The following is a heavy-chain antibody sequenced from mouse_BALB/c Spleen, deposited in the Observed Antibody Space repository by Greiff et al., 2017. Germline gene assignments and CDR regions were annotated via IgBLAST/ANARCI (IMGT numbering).Heavy chain of an antibody. CDR2: ISSGSSTI. V-gene: IGHV5-17*02. Sequence: EVQLVESGGGLVQPGGSRKLSCAASGFTFSSFGMHWVRQAPEKGLEWVAYISSGSSTIYYADTVKGRFTISRDNPKNTLFLQMTSLRSEDTAMYYCARSSYDGYSYAMDYWGQGTSVTVSS. D-gene: IGHD2-3*01. CDR1: GFTFSSFG. CDR3: ARSSYDGYSYAMDY. J-gene: IGHJ4*01.